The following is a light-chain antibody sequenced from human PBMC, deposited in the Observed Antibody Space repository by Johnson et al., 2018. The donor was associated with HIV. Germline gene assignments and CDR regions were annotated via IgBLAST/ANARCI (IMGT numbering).Light chain of an antibody. V-gene: IGLV1-51*02. CDR3: GTWDSSLSAYV. J-gene: IGLJ1*01. CDR1: SSNIGNNY. Sequence: QPVLTQPPSVSAAPGQKVTISCSGSSSNIGNNYVFWYQHLPGAAPKLLIYENNKRPSGIPDRFSGSKSGTSATLGITGLLTGDEADYYCGTWDSSLSAYVFGTGTKVTV. CDR2: ENN.